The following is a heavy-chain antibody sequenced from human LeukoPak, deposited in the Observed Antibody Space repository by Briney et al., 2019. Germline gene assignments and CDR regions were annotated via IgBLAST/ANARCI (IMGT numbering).Heavy chain of an antibody. D-gene: IGHD7-27*01. CDR3: ASRKLGNDY. J-gene: IGHJ4*02. Sequence: PSETLSLTCTISGGSVSDYYWSWLRQSPGKGLEWIGYIYHTGSTSYSPSLKSRVTISADTSQNQFSLKLSSVTAADTAVYYCASRKLGNDYWGQGTLVTVSS. CDR2: IYHTGST. CDR1: GGSVSDYY. V-gene: IGHV4-59*02.